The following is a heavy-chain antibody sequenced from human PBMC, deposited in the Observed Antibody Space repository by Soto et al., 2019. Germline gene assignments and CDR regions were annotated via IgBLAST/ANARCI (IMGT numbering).Heavy chain of an antibody. D-gene: IGHD3-10*01. Sequence: ASVKVSCKASGYTFTSYGISWVRQAPGQGLEWMGWISAYNGKTNYAQKLQGRVTMTTDTSTSTAYMELRSLRSDDTAVFYCARLTMAQHAFDIWGEGTMVTVSS. V-gene: IGHV1-18*01. J-gene: IGHJ3*02. CDR1: GYTFTSYG. CDR3: ARLTMAQHAFDI. CDR2: ISAYNGKT.